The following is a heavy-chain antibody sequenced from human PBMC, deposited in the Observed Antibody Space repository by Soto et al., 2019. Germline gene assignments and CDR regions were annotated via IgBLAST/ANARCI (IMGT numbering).Heavy chain of an antibody. V-gene: IGHV3-11*01. CDR2: ISSSGSTI. CDR1: GFTFSDYY. D-gene: IGHD6-6*01. Sequence: GGSLRLSCAASGFTFSDYYMSWIRQAPGKGLEWVSYISSSGSTIYYADSVKGRFTISRDNAKNSLYLQMNSLRAEDTAVYYCARDTALSSIAAYYFDYWGQGTLVTVSS. CDR3: ARDTALSSIAAYYFDY. J-gene: IGHJ4*02.